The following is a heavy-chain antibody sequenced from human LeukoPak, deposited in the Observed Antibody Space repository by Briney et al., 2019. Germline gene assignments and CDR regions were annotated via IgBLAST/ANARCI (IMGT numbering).Heavy chain of an antibody. J-gene: IGHJ3*02. CDR2: ISSSSSYI. CDR3: ARGRMYSGSYYDAFDI. V-gene: IGHV3-21*01. D-gene: IGHD1-26*01. CDR1: GFTFSSYS. Sequence: GGSLRLSCAASGFTFSSYSMNWVRQAPGKGLEWVSSISSSSSYIYYADSVKGRFTISRDNAKNSLYLQMNSLRAEDTAVYYCARGRMYSGSYYDAFDIWGQGTMVTVSS.